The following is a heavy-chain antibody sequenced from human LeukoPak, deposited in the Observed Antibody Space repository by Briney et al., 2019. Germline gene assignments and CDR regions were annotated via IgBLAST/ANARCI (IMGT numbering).Heavy chain of an antibody. CDR3: ARYSGSLFDY. Sequence: SETLSLTCTVSGGSISSYYWSWIRQPPGKGLEWIGYIYYSGSTNYNPPLKSRVTISVDTSKNQFSLKLSSVTAADTAVYYCARYSGSLFDYWGQGTLVTVSS. CDR1: GGSISSYY. J-gene: IGHJ4*02. CDR2: IYYSGST. D-gene: IGHD1-26*01. V-gene: IGHV4-59*08.